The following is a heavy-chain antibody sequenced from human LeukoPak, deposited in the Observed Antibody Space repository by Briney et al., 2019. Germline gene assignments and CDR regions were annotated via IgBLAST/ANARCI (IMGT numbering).Heavy chain of an antibody. CDR1: GYTLTELS. CDR2: FDPEDGET. Sequence: GASVKVSCKVSGYTLTELSIQWVRQAPGKGLEWMGGFDPEDGETIYAQKFQGRVTMTEDTSTDTAYMELSSLRSEDTAVYYCATPDFWSGYAEDNAFDIWGQGTLATVSS. J-gene: IGHJ3*02. D-gene: IGHD3-3*01. CDR3: ATPDFWSGYAEDNAFDI. V-gene: IGHV1-24*01.